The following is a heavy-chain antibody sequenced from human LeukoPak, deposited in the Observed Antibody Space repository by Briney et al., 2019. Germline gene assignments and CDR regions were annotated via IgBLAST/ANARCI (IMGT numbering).Heavy chain of an antibody. CDR1: GDSISSSSYY. D-gene: IGHD3-22*01. Sequence: PSETLSLTCAVSGDSISSSSYYWGWIRQPPGKGLEWIGNINYSGSTYYNPSLKSRVTISVDTSKNQFSLKLSSVTAADTAVYYCARRCYYDSSGYFGYWGQGTVVTVSS. J-gene: IGHJ4*02. V-gene: IGHV4-39*01. CDR2: INYSGST. CDR3: ARRCYYDSSGYFGY.